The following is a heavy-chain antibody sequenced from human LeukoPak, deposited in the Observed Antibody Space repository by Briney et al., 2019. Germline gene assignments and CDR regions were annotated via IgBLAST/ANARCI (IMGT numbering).Heavy chain of an antibody. J-gene: IGHJ1*01. CDR1: GYTFTSYG. CDR3: ARAGITTVTTRYFQY. Sequence: ASVKVSCKASGYTFTSYGISWVRQATGQGLEWMGWISAYNGNTNYGQKLQGRVTMTTDTSTNTAYMEVRSLRSDDTAVYYCARAGITTVTTRYFQYWGQGTLVTVSS. D-gene: IGHD4-17*01. CDR2: ISAYNGNT. V-gene: IGHV1-18*01.